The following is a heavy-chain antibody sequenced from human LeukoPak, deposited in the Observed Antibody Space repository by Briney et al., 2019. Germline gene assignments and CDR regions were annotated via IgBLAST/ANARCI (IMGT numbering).Heavy chain of an antibody. CDR1: GFTFSNAW. J-gene: IGHJ3*02. CDR2: IRSKTDGGTT. D-gene: IGHD3-3*01. V-gene: IGHV3-15*07. Sequence: GGSLRLSCAASGFTFSNAWMNWVRQAPGKGLEWVGRIRSKTDGGTTDYAAPVKGRFTISRDDPKNTLYLQMNSLKTEDTAVYYCTTDRRIYYDFWSGSFPDAFDIWGQGTMVTVSS. CDR3: TTDRRIYYDFWSGSFPDAFDI.